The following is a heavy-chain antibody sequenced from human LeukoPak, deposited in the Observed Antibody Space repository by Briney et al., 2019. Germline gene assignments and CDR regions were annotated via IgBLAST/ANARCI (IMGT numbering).Heavy chain of an antibody. CDR2: INHSGST. V-gene: IGHV4-34*01. CDR1: GGSFSGYY. CDR3: ARVHGYSYGSGAFDI. D-gene: IGHD5-18*01. Sequence: SETLSLTCAVYGGSFSGYYWSWIRQPPGKGLEWIGEINHSGSTNYNPSLKSRVTISVDTSKNQFSLKLSSVTAADTAVYYCARVHGYSYGSGAFDIWGQGTMVTVSS. J-gene: IGHJ3*02.